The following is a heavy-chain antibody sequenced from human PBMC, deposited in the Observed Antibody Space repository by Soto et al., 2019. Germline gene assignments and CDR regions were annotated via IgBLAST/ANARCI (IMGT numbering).Heavy chain of an antibody. CDR3: AYIAAAGYDITNWFDP. CDR2: IIPIFGTA. Sequence: QVQLVQSGAEVKKPGSSVKVSCKASGGTFSSYAISWVRQAPGQGLEWMGGIIPIFGTANYAQKFQGRVTITADKSTSTADMELSSLRSEDTAVYYCAYIAAAGYDITNWFDPWGQGTLVTVSS. D-gene: IGHD6-13*01. CDR1: GGTFSSYA. V-gene: IGHV1-69*06. J-gene: IGHJ5*02.